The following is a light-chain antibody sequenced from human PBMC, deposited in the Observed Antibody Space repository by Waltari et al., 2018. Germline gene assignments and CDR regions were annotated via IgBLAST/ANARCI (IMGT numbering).Light chain of an antibody. Sequence: DIVMTQSPDSLAVSLGERATIHCKSSQSIFYSSNNKDYLSWYQLKPGQPPKLLIYWASTRESGVTDRFSGSGTGTDFTLTISSLQTEDVATYYCHHYYIPPLTFGQGTRLEI. V-gene: IGKV4-1*01. CDR3: HHYYIPPLT. CDR2: WAS. CDR1: QSIFYSSNNKDY. J-gene: IGKJ5*01.